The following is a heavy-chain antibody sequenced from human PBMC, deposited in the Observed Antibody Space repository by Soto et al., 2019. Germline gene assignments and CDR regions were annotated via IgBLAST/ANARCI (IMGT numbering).Heavy chain of an antibody. J-gene: IGHJ4*02. Sequence: QVQLQESGPGLVKPSQTLSLTCTVSGGSISSGGYYWSWIRQHPGKGLEWIGYIYYSGSTSYNPSLKSRVTISVDTSKNQFSLKLSSVTAADTAVYYCARGRTNRDGYNGYFDYWGQGTLVTVSS. CDR3: ARGRTNRDGYNGYFDY. V-gene: IGHV4-31*03. D-gene: IGHD5-12*01. CDR2: IYYSGST. CDR1: GGSISSGGYY.